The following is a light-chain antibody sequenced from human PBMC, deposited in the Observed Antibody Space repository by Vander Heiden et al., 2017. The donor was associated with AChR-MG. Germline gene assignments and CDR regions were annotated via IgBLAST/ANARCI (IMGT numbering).Light chain of an antibody. CDR3: QSYDSSLSVV. CDR1: SSNIGAGYD. J-gene: IGLJ2*01. CDR2: GNS. V-gene: IGLV1-40*01. Sequence: QSVLTQLPSVSGAPGQRVTISCTGSSSNIGAGYDVHWYQQLPGTAPKLLIYGNSKRPSGVPDRFSGSKSGTSASLAITGLQAEDEADYYCQSYDSSLSVVFGGGTKLTVL.